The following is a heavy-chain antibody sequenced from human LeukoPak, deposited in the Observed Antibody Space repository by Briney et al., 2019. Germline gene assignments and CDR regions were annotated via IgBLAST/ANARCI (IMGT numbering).Heavy chain of an antibody. Sequence: ASVKVSCKASGDTFTSYYMHWVRQAPGQGRECMGIINPSGTSTSYAQKFQGRVTMTRDTSASTVYMELSSLRSEGTAIYYCARIRDGYNDAYDIWGQGTVVTVPS. V-gene: IGHV1-46*01. D-gene: IGHD5-24*01. CDR2: INPSGTST. J-gene: IGHJ3*02. CDR1: GDTFTSYY. CDR3: ARIRDGYNDAYDI.